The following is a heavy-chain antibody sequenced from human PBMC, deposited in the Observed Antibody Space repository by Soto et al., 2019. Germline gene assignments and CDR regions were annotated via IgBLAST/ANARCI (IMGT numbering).Heavy chain of an antibody. Sequence: GSLRLSCAASGFIFSTYSMNWIRQAPGRGLEWVSSISSSSSYIYYADSVKGRFTISRDNAKNSLYLQMNSLRAEDTAVYYCARPVYGGAGYWGQGTLVTVSS. D-gene: IGHD4-17*01. CDR2: ISSSSSYI. CDR3: ARPVYGGAGY. CDR1: GFIFSTYS. J-gene: IGHJ4*02. V-gene: IGHV3-21*01.